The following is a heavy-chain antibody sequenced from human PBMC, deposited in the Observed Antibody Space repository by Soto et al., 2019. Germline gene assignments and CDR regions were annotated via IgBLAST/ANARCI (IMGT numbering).Heavy chain of an antibody. D-gene: IGHD5-12*01. CDR3: VSARGQRWLQSRAAFGI. J-gene: IGHJ3*02. CDR1: GFTFSSYA. Sequence: EVQLVESGGGLVQPGGSLRLSCSASGFTFSSYAMHWVRQAPGKGLEYVSAISSNGGSTYYADSVKGRFTISRDHSKNTLYLQMSRLRHEDTAEYYWVSARGQRWLQSRAAFGIWGQGTMVTVSS. CDR2: ISSNGGST. V-gene: IGHV3-64D*06.